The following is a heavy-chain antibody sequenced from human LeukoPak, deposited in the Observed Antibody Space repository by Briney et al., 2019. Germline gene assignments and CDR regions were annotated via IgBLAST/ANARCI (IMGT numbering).Heavy chain of an antibody. D-gene: IGHD2-15*01. CDR1: GGSFSGYY. V-gene: IGHV4-34*01. CDR2: INHSGST. Sequence: KSSETLSLTCAVYGGSFSGYYWSWIRQPPGKGLKWIGEINHSGSTNYNPSLKSRVTISVDTSKNQFSLKLSSVTAADTAVYYCARGVHCSGGSCYFYWGQGTLVTVSS. J-gene: IGHJ4*02. CDR3: ARGVHCSGGSCYFY.